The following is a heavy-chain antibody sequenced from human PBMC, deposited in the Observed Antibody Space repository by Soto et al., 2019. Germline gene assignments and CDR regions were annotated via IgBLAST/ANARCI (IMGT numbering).Heavy chain of an antibody. CDR3: ARSVGYFDY. J-gene: IGHJ4*02. CDR2: IYYSGST. V-gene: IGHV4-59*01. Sequence: QVQLQESGPGLVKPSETLSLTCTVSGGSISSYYWSWIRQPPGKGLEWIGYIYYSGSTNYNPSLKSRVTISVDTSKNQFSLKLSSVTAADTAVYCCARSVGYFDYWGQGTLVTVSS. CDR1: GGSISSYY.